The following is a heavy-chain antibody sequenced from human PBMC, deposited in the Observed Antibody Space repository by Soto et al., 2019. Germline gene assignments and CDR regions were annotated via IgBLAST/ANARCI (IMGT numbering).Heavy chain of an antibody. D-gene: IGHD2-21*02. CDR2: IHYNGAT. CDR1: DDSMRSGGYY. V-gene: IGHV4-31*03. Sequence: SETLSLTCSVSDDSMRSGGYYWTWIRQLPGKGLQWIGFIHYNGATLYSPSLKSRVSISMQMSNNQFSLRLGSVTAADTAIYYCVCGVTYRVVTSLDYWGQGTLVTVSS. J-gene: IGHJ4*02. CDR3: VCGVTYRVVTSLDY.